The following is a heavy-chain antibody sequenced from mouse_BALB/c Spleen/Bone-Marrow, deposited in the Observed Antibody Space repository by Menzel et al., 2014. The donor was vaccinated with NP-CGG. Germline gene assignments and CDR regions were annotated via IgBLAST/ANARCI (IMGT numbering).Heavy chain of an antibody. J-gene: IGHJ3*01. Sequence: VQLQQSGAELAKPGASVKMSCKASGYTFINYWMHWVKQRPGQGLEWIGYINPSTGYTEYNQKFKDKATLTADKSSSTAYMQLSSLTSEDSSVFYCTRRAYGGSYGFAYWGQGTLVTVSA. V-gene: IGHV1-7*01. CDR3: TRRAYGGSYGFAY. D-gene: IGHD1-1*01. CDR1: GYTFINYW. CDR2: INPSTGYT.